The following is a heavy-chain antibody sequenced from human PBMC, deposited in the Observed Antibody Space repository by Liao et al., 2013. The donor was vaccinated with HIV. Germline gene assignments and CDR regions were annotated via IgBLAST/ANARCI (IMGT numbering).Heavy chain of an antibody. CDR3: ARGSYCSTATCYPEGLSG. Sequence: QVQLQQSGPGLVTPSETLSLTCTVSGGSISNYYWTWIRQPPGKGLEWIGEINQSGSTNYNPSLKSRVTISVDTSKNQFSLKLSSVTAADTAVYYCARGSYCSTATCYPEGLSGWGQGTLVTVSS. J-gene: IGHJ4*02. V-gene: IGHV4-59*12. D-gene: IGHD2-2*01. CDR1: GGSISNYY. CDR2: INQSGST.